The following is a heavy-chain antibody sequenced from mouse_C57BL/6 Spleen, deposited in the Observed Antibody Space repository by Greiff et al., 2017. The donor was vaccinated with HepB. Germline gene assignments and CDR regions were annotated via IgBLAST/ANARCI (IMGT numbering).Heavy chain of an antibody. CDR1: GFNIKDYY. CDR2: IDPEDGDT. J-gene: IGHJ1*03. Sequence: EVQLQQSGAELVKPGASVKLSCTASGFNIKDYYMHWVKQRTEQGLEWIGRIDPEDGDTKYAPKFQGKTTVTVDTSSNTAYLQLSSLTSEDTAVYYCARHYYGSSGYFDVWGTGTTVTVSS. D-gene: IGHD1-1*01. V-gene: IGHV14-2*01. CDR3: ARHYYGSSGYFDV.